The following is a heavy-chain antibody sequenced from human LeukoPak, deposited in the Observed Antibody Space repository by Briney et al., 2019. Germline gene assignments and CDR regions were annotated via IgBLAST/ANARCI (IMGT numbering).Heavy chain of an antibody. V-gene: IGHV4-59*01. CDR3: ARGGVTTIAQYDY. CDR1: GGSIISYF. D-gene: IGHD5-12*01. J-gene: IGHJ4*02. CDR2: IFDSGTTNYNPST. Sequence: SETLSLTCTISGGSIISYFWSWIRQPPGKGPEWIGYIFDSGTTNYNPSTNYNPSLKSRVTVSLDTSKNHFSLKLSSVTAADTAVYFCARGGVTTIAQYDYWGQGILVTVSS.